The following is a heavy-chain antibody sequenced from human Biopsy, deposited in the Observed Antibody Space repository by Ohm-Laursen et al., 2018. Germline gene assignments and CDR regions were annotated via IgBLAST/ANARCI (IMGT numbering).Heavy chain of an antibody. V-gene: IGHV1-24*01. CDR1: GYTLTALS. D-gene: IGHD3-22*01. CDR2: FAPENGKT. CDR3: ARHYYDTSGYNWFDP. J-gene: IGHJ5*02. Sequence: SVKVSCKVSGYTLTALSMHWVRQAPGRGLEWMGGFAPENGKTIYAQKFQGRITMTEDKTTYTAYMELTSLTSEDTAVYFCARHYYDTSGYNWFDPWGQGTLVTVSS.